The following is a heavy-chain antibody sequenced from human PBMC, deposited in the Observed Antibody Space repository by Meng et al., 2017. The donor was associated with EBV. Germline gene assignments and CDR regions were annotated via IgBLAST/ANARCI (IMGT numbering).Heavy chain of an antibody. J-gene: IGHJ4*02. CDR2: FETKTSKYAT. CDR3: WGDLNYGSY. D-gene: IGHD3-16*01. CDR1: GFIFLDPA. Sequence: VWSGGALVQPLGALRHSGGASGFIFLDPAMHWVHQASGKGLDWVGRFETKTSKYATAYAASVKGRFSVSRDDSKNMVFLEMNSLKTEDTARYYCWGDLNYGSYWGQGTLVTVSS. V-gene: IGHV3-73*01.